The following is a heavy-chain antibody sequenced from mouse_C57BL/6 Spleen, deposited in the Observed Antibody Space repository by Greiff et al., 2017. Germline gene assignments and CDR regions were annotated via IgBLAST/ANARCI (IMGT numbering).Heavy chain of an antibody. Sequence: EVQLQQSGPELVKPGASVKISCKASGYTFTDYYMNWVKQSHGKSLEWIGDINPNNGGTSYNQKFKGKATLTVDKSSSTAYMELRSLTSEDSAVYYCARANYGIPFDYWGQVTTLTVSS. D-gene: IGHD2-1*01. CDR3: ARANYGIPFDY. J-gene: IGHJ2*01. V-gene: IGHV1-26*01. CDR1: GYTFTDYY. CDR2: INPNNGGT.